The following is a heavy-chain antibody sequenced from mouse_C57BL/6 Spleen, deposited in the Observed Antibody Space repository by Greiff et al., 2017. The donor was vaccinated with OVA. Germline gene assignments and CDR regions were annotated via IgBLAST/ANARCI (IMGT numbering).Heavy chain of an antibody. D-gene: IGHD1-1*01. Sequence: SGAELVKPGASVKISCKASGYAFSSYWMNWVKQRPGKGLEWIGQIYPGDGDTNYNGQFKGKATLTADKSSSTSYMQLSSLTSEDSAVYFCAIYYGSSGDAMDYWGQGTSVTVSS. J-gene: IGHJ4*01. CDR1: GYAFSSYW. CDR3: AIYYGSSGDAMDY. V-gene: IGHV1-80*01. CDR2: IYPGDGDT.